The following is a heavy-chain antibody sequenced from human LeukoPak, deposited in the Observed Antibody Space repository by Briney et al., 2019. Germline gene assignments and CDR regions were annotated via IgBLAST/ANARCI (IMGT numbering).Heavy chain of an antibody. CDR3: ARRGGGHAFDI. Sequence: SETLSLTCTVSGGSISNTNWWSWVRQPPGQGLEWIGEVSLAGQTNYNPSLKSRVTISVDTSKIHFSLRLSSVTAADTAVYYCARRGGGHAFDIWGQGTMVTVSS. D-gene: IGHD3-16*01. V-gene: IGHV4-4*02. J-gene: IGHJ3*02. CDR1: GGSISNTNW. CDR2: VSLAGQT.